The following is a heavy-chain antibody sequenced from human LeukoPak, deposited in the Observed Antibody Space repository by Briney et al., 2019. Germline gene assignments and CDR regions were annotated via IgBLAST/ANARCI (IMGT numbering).Heavy chain of an antibody. D-gene: IGHD2-2*01. CDR1: GGTFSSYA. Sequence: SVKVSCKASGGTFSSYAISWVRQAPGQGLEWMGRIIPILGIANYAQKFQGRVTITTDESTSTAYMELSSLRSEDTAVYYCARESSDCSSTSCYPPLFDYWGQGTLVTVSS. CDR2: IIPILGIA. J-gene: IGHJ4*02. V-gene: IGHV1-69*04. CDR3: ARESSDCSSTSCYPPLFDY.